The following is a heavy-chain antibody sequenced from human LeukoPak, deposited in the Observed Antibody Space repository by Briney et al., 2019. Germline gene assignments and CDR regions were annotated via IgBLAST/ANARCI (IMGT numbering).Heavy chain of an antibody. CDR2: ISGSGGST. D-gene: IGHD4-17*01. V-gene: IGHV3-23*01. CDR1: GFTFSSYG. CDR3: AIDHNNRRSDVLRYFDY. Sequence: GGSLRLSCAASGFTFSSYGMSWVRQAPGKGLEWVSTISGSGGSTYYADSVKGRFAISRDNFKTTLYLQMNSLRAEDSAVYYCAIDHNNRRSDVLRYFDYWGQGTLVTVST. J-gene: IGHJ4*02.